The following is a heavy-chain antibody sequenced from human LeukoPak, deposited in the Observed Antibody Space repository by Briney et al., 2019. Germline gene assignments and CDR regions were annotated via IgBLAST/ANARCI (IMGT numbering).Heavy chain of an antibody. CDR3: ATIVGSTKVDD. D-gene: IGHD1-26*01. CDR1: GGSISGNSYF. CDR2: MYYSGST. J-gene: IGHJ4*02. Sequence: SETLSLTCTVSGGSISGNSYFWGWIRQPPGKGLKWIVSMYYSGSTYYNPSLKSRVTVSVDTSKNQFSLKLSSVTSTDTAVYYCATIVGSTKVDDWGQGTLVTVSS. V-gene: IGHV4-39*01.